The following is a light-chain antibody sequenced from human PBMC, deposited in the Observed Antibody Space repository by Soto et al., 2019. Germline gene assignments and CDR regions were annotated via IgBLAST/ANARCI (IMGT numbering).Light chain of an antibody. CDR1: QSINNY. CDR3: QQSYRSPIT. CDR2: AAS. V-gene: IGKV1-39*01. Sequence: DIQMTQSPSSLPASVGDRVTITCRASQSINNYLNWYQQKPGKAPNLLIHAASSLQSGVPPRFSGSGSGTEFTLTISNVQPEDFAIYYCQQSYRSPITFGQGTRLEIK. J-gene: IGKJ5*01.